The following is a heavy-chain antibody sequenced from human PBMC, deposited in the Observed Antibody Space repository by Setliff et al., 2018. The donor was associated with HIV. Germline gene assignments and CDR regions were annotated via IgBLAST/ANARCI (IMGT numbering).Heavy chain of an antibody. D-gene: IGHD3-10*01. Sequence: LSLTCAVSGGSMRSSGYSWTWIRQAPGKGLEWLSYISSRGTTKHYTDSLKGRFIVSRDNAMNSSYLHLSSLRADDTAVYYCATADGSGFFAYWGQGTQVTVSS. CDR3: ATADGSGFFAY. CDR1: GGSMRSSGYS. V-gene: IGHV3-11*01. CDR2: ISSRGTTK. J-gene: IGHJ1*01.